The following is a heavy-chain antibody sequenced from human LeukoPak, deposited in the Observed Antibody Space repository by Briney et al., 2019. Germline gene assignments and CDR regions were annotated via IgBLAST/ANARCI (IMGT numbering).Heavy chain of an antibody. CDR3: AKGTHGYCSSTSCYSVVGVYFDY. CDR1: GFTFSSYA. D-gene: IGHD2-2*01. V-gene: IGHV3-23*01. J-gene: IGHJ4*02. CDR2: ISGSGGST. Sequence: GGSPRLSCAASGFTFSSYAMSWVRQAPGKGLEWVSAISGSGGSTYYADSVKGRFTISRDNSKNTLYLQMNSLRAEDTAVYYCAKGTHGYCSSTSCYSVVGVYFDYWGQGTLVTVSS.